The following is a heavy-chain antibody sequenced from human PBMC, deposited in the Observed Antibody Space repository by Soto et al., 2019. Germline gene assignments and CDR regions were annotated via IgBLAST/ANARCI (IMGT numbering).Heavy chain of an antibody. CDR3: ARVPFQTSHANWFDS. V-gene: IGHV4-59*01. D-gene: IGHD2-2*01. CDR2: IYYSGST. J-gene: IGHJ5*01. Sequence: PSETLPLTCTLSCGSISTYYCSWIRQPPGKGLEWNGYIYYSGSTNYKPSLKSRVTISVDTSKNQFSLRLSTVTAADTAVYYCARVPFQTSHANWFDSRGQGTLVTSPQ. CDR1: CGSISTYY.